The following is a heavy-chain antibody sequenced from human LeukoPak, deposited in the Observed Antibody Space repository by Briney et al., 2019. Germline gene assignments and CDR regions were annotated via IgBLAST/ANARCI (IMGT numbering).Heavy chain of an antibody. D-gene: IGHD2-2*02. CDR3: ARGHSPVVPAAILGNYYYYYYMDV. CDR2: IIPIFGTA. Sequence: GASVKVSCKASGGTFSSYAISWVRQAPGQGLEWMGGIIPIFGTANYAQKFQGRVTITADESTSTAYMELSSLRSEDTAVYYCARGHSPVVPAAILGNYYYYYYMDVWGKGTTVTVSS. V-gene: IGHV1-69*13. J-gene: IGHJ6*03. CDR1: GGTFSSYA.